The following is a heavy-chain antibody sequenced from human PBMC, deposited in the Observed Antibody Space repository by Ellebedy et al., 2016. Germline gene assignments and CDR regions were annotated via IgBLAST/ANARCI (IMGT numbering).Heavy chain of an antibody. CDR1: GFIFSSYG. CDR2: ISHDGSNK. CDR3: AKGRGKLGMIDH. Sequence: GESLKISXTASGFIFSSYGIHWVRQAPGKGLEWVAVISHDGSNKYYADSVKGRFTISRDNSMNTLYVQMNSLRDEDTAVYYCAKGRGKLGMIDHWGQGTLVTVSS. V-gene: IGHV3-30*18. J-gene: IGHJ4*02. D-gene: IGHD7-27*01.